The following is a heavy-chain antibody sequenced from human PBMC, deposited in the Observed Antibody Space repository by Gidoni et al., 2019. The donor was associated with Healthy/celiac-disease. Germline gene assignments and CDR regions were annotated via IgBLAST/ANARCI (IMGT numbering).Heavy chain of an antibody. Sequence: QVQLQASGPGLVKPSETLSLTCAVAGYSISRGYYWGWIRQPPGKGLEWIGSIYHSGSTYYNPSLKSRVTISVDTSKNQFSLKLSSVTAADTAVYYCATYYDILTGYYLAEYFQHWGQGTLVTVSS. D-gene: IGHD3-9*01. V-gene: IGHV4-38-2*01. CDR2: IYHSGST. CDR3: ATYYDILTGYYLAEYFQH. CDR1: GYSISRGYY. J-gene: IGHJ1*01.